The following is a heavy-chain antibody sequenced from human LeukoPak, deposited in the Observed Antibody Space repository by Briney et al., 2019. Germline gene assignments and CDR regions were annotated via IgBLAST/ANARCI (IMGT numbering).Heavy chain of an antibody. Sequence: PGGSLRLSCAASGFTFSSYAMSWVRQAPGKGLEWVSTFSGSGGSTYYADSVKGRFTISRDNSKNTLYLQMNSLRAEDTAVYYCAKEGCGGDCHKDYWGQGTLVTVSS. J-gene: IGHJ4*02. V-gene: IGHV3-23*01. CDR2: FSGSGGST. D-gene: IGHD2-21*02. CDR1: GFTFSSYA. CDR3: AKEGCGGDCHKDY.